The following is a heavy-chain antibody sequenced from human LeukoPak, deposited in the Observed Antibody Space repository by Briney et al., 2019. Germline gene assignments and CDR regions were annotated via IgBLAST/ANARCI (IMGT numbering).Heavy chain of an antibody. D-gene: IGHD3-22*01. CDR1: GFTFSSYS. CDR3: AKVPYNYYDSSGYYPYYFDY. J-gene: IGHJ4*02. V-gene: IGHV3-23*01. CDR2: ISGSGGST. Sequence: GGSLRLSCAASGFTFSSYSMNWVREAPGKGLEWVSAISGSGGSTYYADSVKGRFTISRDNSKNTLYLQMNSLRAEDTAVYYCAKVPYNYYDSSGYYPYYFDYWGQGTLVTVSS.